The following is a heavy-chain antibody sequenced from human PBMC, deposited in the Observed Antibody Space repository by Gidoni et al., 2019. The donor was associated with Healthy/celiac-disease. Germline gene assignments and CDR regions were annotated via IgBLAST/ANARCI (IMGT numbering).Heavy chain of an antibody. CDR2: INSDGSST. J-gene: IGHJ6*03. CDR1: GFTFSSYW. Sequence: EVQLVESGGGLVQPGGSLRLSCAASGFTFSSYWMHWVRQAPGKGLVWVSRINSDGSSTSYADSGKGRFTISRDNAKNTLYLQMNSLRAEDTAVYYCARARNFYDILTGYLYYYYYYMDVWGKGTTVTVSS. D-gene: IGHD3-9*01. CDR3: ARARNFYDILTGYLYYYYYYMDV. V-gene: IGHV3-74*01.